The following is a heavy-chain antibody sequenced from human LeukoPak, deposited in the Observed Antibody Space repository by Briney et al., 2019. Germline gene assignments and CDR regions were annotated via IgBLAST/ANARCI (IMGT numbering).Heavy chain of an antibody. J-gene: IGHJ4*02. CDR3: ARDLTRKPLWFGELFPLGY. V-gene: IGHV3-30*04. CDR2: ISDDGSNK. D-gene: IGHD3-10*01. CDR1: GFTFSSYA. Sequence: GGSLRLSCAPSGFTFSSYAMHWVRQAPGKGLEWVAVISDDGSNKYYADSVKGRFTISRDNSKNTLYLQMNSLRAEDTAVYYCARDLTRKPLWFGELFPLGYWGQGTLVTVSS.